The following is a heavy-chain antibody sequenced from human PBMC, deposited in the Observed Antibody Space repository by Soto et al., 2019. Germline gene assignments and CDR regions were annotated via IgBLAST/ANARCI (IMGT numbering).Heavy chain of an antibody. CDR3: ARRRASDYGGNHHPYYFDR. Sequence: SDTLSLTCTVSGASIITDNYFWVWIRQSPRRGLELIGSISYSGRTYDNPSLQSRVTISIDASKNQFSLKLTSVTTADTAVYYCARRRASDYGGNHHPYYFDRWGQGALVTSPQ. D-gene: IGHD4-17*01. J-gene: IGHJ4*02. V-gene: IGHV4-39*01. CDR1: GASIITDNYF. CDR2: ISYSGRT.